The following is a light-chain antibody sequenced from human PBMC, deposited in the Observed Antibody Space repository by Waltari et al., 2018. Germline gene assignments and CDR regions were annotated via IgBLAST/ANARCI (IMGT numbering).Light chain of an antibody. J-gene: IGLJ3*02. CDR2: GVS. V-gene: IGLV1-40*01. CDR3: QSYDSSPSALV. Sequence: YQQLPGTAPKLLIYGVSNRPSGFPDRFSGSKSGTSASLAITGLQAEDEADYYCQSYDSSPSALVFGGGTKLTVL.